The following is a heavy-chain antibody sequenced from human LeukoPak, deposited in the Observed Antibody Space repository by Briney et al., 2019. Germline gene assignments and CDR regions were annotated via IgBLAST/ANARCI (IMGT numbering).Heavy chain of an antibody. J-gene: IGHJ4*02. Sequence: SGGSLRLSCAASGFTFRNYAMKWVRQSPGKGLEWVASISYGDGTAFYAGSVKGRFIVSRDNSRSTLYLQMASLRAEDTAICYCAKDRGYTGYDSGGIEFWGQGTLVTVSS. D-gene: IGHD5-12*01. CDR1: GFTFRNYA. CDR2: ISYGDGTA. CDR3: AKDRGYTGYDSGGIEF. V-gene: IGHV3-23*01.